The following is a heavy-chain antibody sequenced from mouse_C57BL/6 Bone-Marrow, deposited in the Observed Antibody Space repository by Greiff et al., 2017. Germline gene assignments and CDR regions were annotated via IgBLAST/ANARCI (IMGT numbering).Heavy chain of an antibody. Sequence: LQQSGAELARPGASVKMSCKASGYTFTSYTMHWVKQRPGQGLEWIGYINPSSGYTKYNQKFKDKATLTADKSSSTAYMQLSSLTSEDSAVYYCARRGDLFSMDYWGQGTSVTVSS. J-gene: IGHJ4*01. CDR1: GYTFTSYT. V-gene: IGHV1-4*01. D-gene: IGHD1-1*01. CDR3: ARRGDLFSMDY. CDR2: INPSSGYT.